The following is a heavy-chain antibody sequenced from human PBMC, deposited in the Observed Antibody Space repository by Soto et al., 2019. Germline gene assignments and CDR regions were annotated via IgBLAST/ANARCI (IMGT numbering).Heavy chain of an antibody. CDR1: GFTFGSYS. CDR2: ISSSSSYI. CDR3: AREWDYYDSSGPVWFDP. Sequence: PGGSLRLSCAASGFTFGSYSMNWVRQDPGKGLEWVSSISSSSSYIYYADSVKGRFTISRDNAKNSLYLQMNSLRAEDTAVYYCAREWDYYDSSGPVWFDPWGQGTLVTVSS. J-gene: IGHJ5*02. V-gene: IGHV3-21*01. D-gene: IGHD3-22*01.